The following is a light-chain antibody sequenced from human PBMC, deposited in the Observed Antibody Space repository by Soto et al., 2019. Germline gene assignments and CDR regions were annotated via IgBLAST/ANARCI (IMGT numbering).Light chain of an antibody. J-gene: IGLJ2*01. Sequence: QSALTQPASVSGSPGQSITISCTGASSDYVSWYQQHPGKAPKLMLYEVSNRPSGLSNRFSVSKSGNLASLTISGLQDEDEADYYCSSYTSSSTLLFGGGTKLTVL. CDR1: SSDY. CDR2: EVS. V-gene: IGLV2-14*01. CDR3: SSYTSSSTLL.